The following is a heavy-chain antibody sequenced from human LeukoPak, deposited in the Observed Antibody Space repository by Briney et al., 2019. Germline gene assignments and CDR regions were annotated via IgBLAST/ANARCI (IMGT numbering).Heavy chain of an antibody. CDR1: GFTFSSYS. CDR3: ARDSSSRNFDY. V-gene: IGHV3-21*01. CDR2: ISTSSSYI. Sequence: PGGSLRLSCAASGFTFSSYSMNWVRQAPGKGLEWVSSISTSSSYIHYADSVKGRFTISRDNAKNTLYLQMNSLRAEDTAVYYCARDSSSRNFDYWGQGTLVTVSS. J-gene: IGHJ4*02. D-gene: IGHD6-13*01.